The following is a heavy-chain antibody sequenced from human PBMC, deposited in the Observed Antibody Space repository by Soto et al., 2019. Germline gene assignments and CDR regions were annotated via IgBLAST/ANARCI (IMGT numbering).Heavy chain of an antibody. CDR3: ARDSLINVWESYRFGHFDY. CDR1: GGSISSGGYY. Sequence: QVQLQESGPGLVKPSQTLSLTCTVSGGSISSGGYYWSWIRQHPGKGLEWIGYIYYSGSTYYNPSLKSRVTITVETSMNKFSLKLRSLTAADTAVEYCARDSLINVWESYRFGHFDYWGQGTLVTVSS. D-gene: IGHD3-16*02. CDR2: IYYSGST. J-gene: IGHJ4*02. V-gene: IGHV4-31*03.